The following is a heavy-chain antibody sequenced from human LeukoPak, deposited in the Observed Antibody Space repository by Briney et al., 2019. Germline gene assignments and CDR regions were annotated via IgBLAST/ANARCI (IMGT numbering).Heavy chain of an antibody. Sequence: SGTLCLTCTVSGVPISGSSWTWIRQPPRKGLEWIGYLYHSGSTSYNPSLKSRLTISLNTSKSQFSLNLTSVTAADTAVYFCARVNEMVAASTSAFDSWGKGILVTVSA. CDR2: LYHSGST. V-gene: IGHV4-59*08. D-gene: IGHD5-24*01. CDR1: GVPISGSS. J-gene: IGHJ4*02. CDR3: ARVNEMVAASTSAFDS.